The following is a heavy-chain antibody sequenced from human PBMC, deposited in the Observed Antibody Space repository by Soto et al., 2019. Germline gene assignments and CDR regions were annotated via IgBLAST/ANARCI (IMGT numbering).Heavy chain of an antibody. J-gene: IGHJ3*02. CDR3: ARRCYDILTGYHCDAFDI. D-gene: IGHD3-9*01. CDR1: GGSHSSYY. CDR2: IYYTGST. V-gene: IGHV4-59*13. Sequence: PSETLSLTCTVSGGSHSSYYWRCIRQPPGKGLECIGYIYYTGSTNYNPSLKSRVTISVDTSKNQFYLKLSSVTAADTAVYYCARRCYDILTGYHCDAFDIWGQGTMVTVS.